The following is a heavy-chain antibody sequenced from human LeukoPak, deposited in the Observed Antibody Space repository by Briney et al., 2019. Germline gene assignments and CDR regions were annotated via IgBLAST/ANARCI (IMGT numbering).Heavy chain of an antibody. D-gene: IGHD3-22*01. CDR2: VLHSGST. CDR1: GGSITSTKW. V-gene: IGHV4-4*02. J-gene: IGHJ4*02. CDR3: ARRDYYDNTDDDYHSFEY. Sequence: SSETLSLTCAVSGGSITSTKWWSWLRQPPGKGLEWIGEVLHSGSTNYNPSLKSRVTISVDKSTNQFSLRLNSVTAADTAVYYCARRDYYDNTDDDYHSFEYWGQGALVTVSS.